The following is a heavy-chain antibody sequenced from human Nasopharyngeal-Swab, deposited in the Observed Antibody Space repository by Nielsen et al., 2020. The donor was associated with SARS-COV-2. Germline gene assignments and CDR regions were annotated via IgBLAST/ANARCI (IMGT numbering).Heavy chain of an antibody. CDR3: ARREETIFGVVTHFDY. V-gene: IGHV4-39*01. CDR1: GGSISSSSYY. CDR2: IYYSGST. J-gene: IGHJ4*02. Sequence: SETLSLTCTVSGGSISSSSYYWGWIRQPPGKGLEWIGSIYYSGSTYYNPSLKSRVTISVDTSKNQFSLKLSSVTAADTAVYYCARREETIFGVVTHFDYWGQGTLVTVSS. D-gene: IGHD3-3*01.